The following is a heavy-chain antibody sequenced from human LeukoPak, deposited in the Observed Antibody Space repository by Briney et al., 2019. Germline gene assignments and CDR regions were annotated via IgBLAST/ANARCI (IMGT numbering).Heavy chain of an antibody. D-gene: IGHD6-13*01. Sequence: ASVKVSCKASGYTFTSYYMHWVRPAPGQGLEWMGIINPSGGSTSYAQKFQGRVTMTRDTSTSTVYMELSSLRSEDTAVYYCARKDRIAAAEDVGYYYYGMDVWGQGTTVTVSS. CDR1: GYTFTSYY. CDR3: ARKDRIAAAEDVGYYYYGMDV. J-gene: IGHJ6*02. CDR2: INPSGGST. V-gene: IGHV1-46*01.